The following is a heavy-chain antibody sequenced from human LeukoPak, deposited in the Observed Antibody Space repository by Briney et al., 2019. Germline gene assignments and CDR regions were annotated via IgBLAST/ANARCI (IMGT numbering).Heavy chain of an antibody. CDR2: INPNSGGT. V-gene: IGHV1-2*02. CDR1: GYTFTGYY. CDR3: ARGPVWYSSSTGN. J-gene: IGHJ4*02. Sequence: ASVKVPCKASGYTFTGYYMHWVRQAPGQGLEWMGWINPNSGGTNYAQKFQGRVTMTRDTSISTAYMELSRLRSDDTAVYYCARGPVWYSSSTGNWGQGTLVTVSS. D-gene: IGHD6-6*01.